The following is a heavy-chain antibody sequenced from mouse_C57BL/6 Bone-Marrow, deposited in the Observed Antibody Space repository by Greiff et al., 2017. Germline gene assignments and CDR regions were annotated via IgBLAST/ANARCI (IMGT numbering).Heavy chain of an antibody. J-gene: IGHJ4*01. V-gene: IGHV1-19*01. CDR2: INPYNGGT. Sequence: VQLQQSGPVLVKPGASVKMSCKASGYTFTDYYMNWVKQSHGKSLEWIGVINPYNGGTSYNQKFKGKATLTVDKSSSTAYMQLSSLTSEDSAVYYCARCLYAMDYWGQGTSVTVSS. CDR3: ARCLYAMDY. CDR1: GYTFTDYY.